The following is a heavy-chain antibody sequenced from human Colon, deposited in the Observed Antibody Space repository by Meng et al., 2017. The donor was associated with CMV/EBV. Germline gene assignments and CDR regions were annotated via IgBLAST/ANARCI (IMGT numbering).Heavy chain of an antibody. D-gene: IGHD2-2*01. Sequence: FSDYYMSWIRQAPGKGLEWVSYISSSGSTIYYADSVKGRFTISRDNAKNSLYLQMNSLRAEDTAVYYCARDFLGYCSSTSCRYFDYWGQGTLVTVSS. V-gene: IGHV3-11*01. CDR1: FSDYY. CDR3: ARDFLGYCSSTSCRYFDY. J-gene: IGHJ4*02. CDR2: ISSSGSTI.